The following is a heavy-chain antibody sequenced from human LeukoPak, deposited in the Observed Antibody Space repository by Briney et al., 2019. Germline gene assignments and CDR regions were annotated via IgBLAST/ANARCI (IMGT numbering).Heavy chain of an antibody. CDR3: ARALAVAGTSSLDY. Sequence: SETLSLTCAVYGGSFSGYYWSWIRQPPGKGLEWIGEINHSGSTNYNPSLKSRVTISVDTSKNQFSLKLSSVTAADTAVYYCARALAVAGTSSLDYWGQGTLVTVSS. CDR1: GGSFSGYY. V-gene: IGHV4-34*01. J-gene: IGHJ4*02. D-gene: IGHD6-19*01. CDR2: INHSGST.